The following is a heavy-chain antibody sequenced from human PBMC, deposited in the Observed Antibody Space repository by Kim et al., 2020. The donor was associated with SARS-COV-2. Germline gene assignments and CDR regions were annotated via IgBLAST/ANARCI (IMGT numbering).Heavy chain of an antibody. CDR3: TRRVVDTAMVSDY. V-gene: IGHV3-73*01. CDR2: IRSKANSYAT. J-gene: IGHJ4*02. Sequence: GGSLRLSCAASGFTFSGSAMHWVRQASGKGLEWVGRIRSKANSYATAYAASVKGRFTISRDDSKNTAYLQMNSLKTEDTAVYYCTRRVVDTAMVSDYWGQGTLVTVSS. CDR1: GFTFSGSA. D-gene: IGHD5-18*01.